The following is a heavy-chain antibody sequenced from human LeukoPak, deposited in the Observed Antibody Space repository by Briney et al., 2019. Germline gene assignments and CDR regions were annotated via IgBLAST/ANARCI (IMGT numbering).Heavy chain of an antibody. Sequence: GGSLRLSCAASGFTFSSYSMNWVRQAPGKGLEWVSSITSSSSYTYYADSVKGRFTISRDNAKNSLYLQMNSLRAEDTAVYYCVRGSPYYYDSSGFYYFDYWGQGTLVTVSS. J-gene: IGHJ4*02. V-gene: IGHV3-21*01. CDR1: GFTFSSYS. CDR2: ITSSSSYT. CDR3: VRGSPYYYDSSGFYYFDY. D-gene: IGHD3-22*01.